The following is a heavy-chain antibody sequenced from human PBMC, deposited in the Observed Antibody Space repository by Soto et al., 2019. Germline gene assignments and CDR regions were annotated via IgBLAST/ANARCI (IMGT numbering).Heavy chain of an antibody. CDR1: GFTFSSYA. V-gene: IGHV3-23*01. Sequence: EVQLLESGGGLVQPGGSLRLSCAASGFTFSSYAMSWVRQAPGKGLECVSIIGVGGGDRYYRESVKGRFTISRANSRDTLYLEMNSLRDEDTAVYYCARVRVGELVGGQGTLVTVSS. CDR3: ARVRVGELV. D-gene: IGHD3-10*01. J-gene: IGHJ4*02. CDR2: IGVGGGDR.